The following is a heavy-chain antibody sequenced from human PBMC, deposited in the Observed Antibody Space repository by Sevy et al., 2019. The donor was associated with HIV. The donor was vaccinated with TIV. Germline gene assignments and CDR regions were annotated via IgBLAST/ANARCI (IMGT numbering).Heavy chain of an antibody. Sequence: GGSLRLSCAASGFTFSSYAMSWVRQAPGKGLEWVSAISGSGGSTYYADSVKGRFTISRDNSKNTLYLQMNSLRAEDTAVYYCAKGGYCSSTSCYGAYYGMDVWGQGTTVTVS. CDR1: GFTFSSYA. J-gene: IGHJ6*02. CDR3: AKGGYCSSTSCYGAYYGMDV. D-gene: IGHD2-2*01. CDR2: ISGSGGST. V-gene: IGHV3-23*01.